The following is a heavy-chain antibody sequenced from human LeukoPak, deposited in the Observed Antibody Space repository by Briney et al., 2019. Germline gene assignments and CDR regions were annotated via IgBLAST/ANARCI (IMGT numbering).Heavy chain of an antibody. CDR2: ISYDGSNK. Sequence: GGSLRLSCAASGFTFSSYAMHWVRQAPGKGLEWVAVISYDGSNKYHADSVKGRFTISRDNSKNTLYLQMNSLRAEDTAVYYCARDAPSGVAAGFDYWGQGTLVTVSS. J-gene: IGHJ4*02. V-gene: IGHV3-30-3*01. CDR1: GFTFSSYA. D-gene: IGHD6-13*01. CDR3: ARDAPSGVAAGFDY.